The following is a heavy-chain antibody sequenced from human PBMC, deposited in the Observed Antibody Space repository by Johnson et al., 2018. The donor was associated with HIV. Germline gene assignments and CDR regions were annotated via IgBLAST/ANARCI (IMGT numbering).Heavy chain of an antibody. CDR1: GFTFSNYA. Sequence: QVQLVESGGGLIQPGGSLRLSCAASGFTFSNYAMIWVRQAPGKGLEWVAFTRYDGGNKYYADSVKGRFTISRDNSKNTLYLQMNSLRPEDTAVYYCARVSLAYSYGYDAFDIWGQGTRVTVSS. CDR2: TRYDGGNK. J-gene: IGHJ3*02. D-gene: IGHD5-18*01. V-gene: IGHV3-30*02. CDR3: ARVSLAYSYGYDAFDI.